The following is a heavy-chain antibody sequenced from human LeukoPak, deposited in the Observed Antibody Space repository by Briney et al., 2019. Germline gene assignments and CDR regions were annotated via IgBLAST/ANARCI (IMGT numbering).Heavy chain of an antibody. Sequence: SETLSLTCAVYGGSFSGYYWSWIRQPPGKGLEWIGEINHSGSTNYNPSLKSRVTISVDTSKNQFSLKLSSVTAADTAVCYCARAALRWFGDPGLDYWGQGTLVTVSS. CDR2: INHSGST. J-gene: IGHJ4*02. CDR3: ARAALRWFGDPGLDY. D-gene: IGHD3-10*01. V-gene: IGHV4-34*01. CDR1: GGSFSGYY.